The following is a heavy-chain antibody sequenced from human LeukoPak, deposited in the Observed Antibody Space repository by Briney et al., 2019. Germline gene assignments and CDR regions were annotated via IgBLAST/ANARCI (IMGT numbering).Heavy chain of an antibody. CDR2: ITNNGRKT. CDR1: GFIFNDYF. Sequence: SGGSLRLSCAASGFIFNDYFMGWIRQTPGKGLEWVSYITNNGRKTYYADSMKGRFTISRDNAKNSLYLQMNSLRAEDTALYYCARAGMDSRGYYQGFDYWGQGTLVTVSS. D-gene: IGHD3-22*01. V-gene: IGHV3-11*04. CDR3: ARAGMDSRGYYQGFDY. J-gene: IGHJ4*02.